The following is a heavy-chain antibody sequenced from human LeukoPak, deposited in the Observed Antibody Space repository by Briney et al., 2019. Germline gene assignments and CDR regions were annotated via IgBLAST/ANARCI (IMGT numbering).Heavy chain of an antibody. V-gene: IGHV4-30-2*01. CDR1: GGSISSGGYY. CDR3: ARDRTLGYDILTGYYYYGMDV. J-gene: IGHJ6*02. D-gene: IGHD3-9*01. Sequence: PSETLSLTCTVSGGSISSGGYYWSWIRQPPGKGLEWIGYIYHSGSTYYNPSLKSRVTISVDRSKNQFSLKLSSVTAADAAVYYCARDRTLGYDILTGYYYYGMDVWGQGTTVTVSS. CDR2: IYHSGST.